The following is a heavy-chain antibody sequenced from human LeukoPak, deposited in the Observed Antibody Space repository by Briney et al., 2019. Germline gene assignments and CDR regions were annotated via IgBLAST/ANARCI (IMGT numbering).Heavy chain of an antibody. D-gene: IGHD4-11*01. CDR3: ARAEWTVTLIGIDY. V-gene: IGHV4-38-2*02. Sequence: SETLSLTCTVSGYSISSAYHWGWIRQPPGKGLEWIGSIYRSGSTYYNPSLKSRVTISVDTSKNHFSLKLTSVTAADTAVYYCARAEWTVTLIGIDYWGQGTLVAVSS. J-gene: IGHJ4*02. CDR2: IYRSGST. CDR1: GYSISSAYH.